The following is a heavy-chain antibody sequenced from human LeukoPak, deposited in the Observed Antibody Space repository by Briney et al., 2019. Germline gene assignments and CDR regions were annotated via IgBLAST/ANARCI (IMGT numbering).Heavy chain of an antibody. CDR1: GGSISSYY. CDR2: IYYSGST. D-gene: IGHD2-15*01. CDR3: ATLTYCSGGSCFPKYFQH. V-gene: IGHV4-59*08. Sequence: PSETLSLTCTVSGGSISSYYWSWIRQPPGKGLEWIGYIYYSGSTNHNSSLKSRVTISVATSKNQFSLKLSSVTAADTAVYYCATLTYCSGGSCFPKYFQHWGQGTLVAVSS. J-gene: IGHJ1*01.